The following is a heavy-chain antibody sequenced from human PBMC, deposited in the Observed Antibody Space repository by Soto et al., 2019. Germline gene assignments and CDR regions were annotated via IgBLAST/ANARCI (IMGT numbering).Heavy chain of an antibody. V-gene: IGHV3-23*01. CDR3: AKDPTYDSTDHFDY. Sequence: GGALRLSCAAPVLTFSSYALSWVRQAPGKGLEWVSAISGSGGSTYYADSVKGRFTISRDNSKNTLYLQMNSLRAEDTAVYYCAKDPTYDSTDHFDYWGQGTLVTVSS. D-gene: IGHD3-22*01. CDR1: VLTFSSYA. J-gene: IGHJ4*02. CDR2: ISGSGGST.